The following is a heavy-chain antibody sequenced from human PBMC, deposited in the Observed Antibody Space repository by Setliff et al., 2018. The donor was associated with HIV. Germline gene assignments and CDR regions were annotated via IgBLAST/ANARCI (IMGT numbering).Heavy chain of an antibody. Sequence: ETLSLTCTVSGGSISTRTYYWGWVRQPPGKGLEWIGSIYYSGSIYYNPSLKSRVTISVATSENQISLNLNSATAADTAVYYCARSSDRFCSGGSCSPVIYYWGQGTLVTVSS. D-gene: IGHD2-15*01. CDR2: IYYSGSI. V-gene: IGHV4-39*01. J-gene: IGHJ4*02. CDR1: GGSISTRTYY. CDR3: ARSSDRFCSGGSCSPVIYY.